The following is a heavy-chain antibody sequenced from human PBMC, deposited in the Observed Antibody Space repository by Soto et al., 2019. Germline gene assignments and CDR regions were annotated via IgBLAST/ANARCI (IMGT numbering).Heavy chain of an antibody. CDR3: AIGVWSLDIGVVASAPAYYYTMDV. CDR1: GYTFTNNG. D-gene: IGHD2-2*03. Sequence: ASVKVSCKASGYTFTNNGISWVRQAPGQGLEWIGWISAYNGNTNSAQNLQGRVTMTTDTSTSTVNMELRSLRSDDTAVYYCAIGVWSLDIGVVASAPAYYYTMDVWGQGTTVTVYS. CDR2: ISAYNGNT. V-gene: IGHV1-18*01. J-gene: IGHJ6*02.